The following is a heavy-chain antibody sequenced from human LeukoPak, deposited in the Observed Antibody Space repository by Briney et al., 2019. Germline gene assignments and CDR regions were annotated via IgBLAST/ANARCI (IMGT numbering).Heavy chain of an antibody. J-gene: IGHJ4*02. CDR2: IYPGDSDT. CDR1: GYSFTSYW. Sequence: GESLKISCKGSGYSFTSYWIGWVRQMPGKGLEWMGIIYPGDSDTRYSPSFQGQVTISADKSISTAYLRWSSLKASDTAMYYCARHRDSDFWSGYYPPPGYDYWGQGTLVTVSS. D-gene: IGHD3-3*01. V-gene: IGHV5-51*01. CDR3: ARHRDSDFWSGYYPPPGYDY.